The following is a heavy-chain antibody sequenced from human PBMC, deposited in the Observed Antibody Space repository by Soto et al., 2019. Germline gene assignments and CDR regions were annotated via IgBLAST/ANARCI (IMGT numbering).Heavy chain of an antibody. V-gene: IGHV1-18*01. CDR2: ISAYNGNT. CDR1: GYTFTSYG. Sequence: ASVKASCKASGYTFTSYGISWERQAPGQGLEWMGWISAYNGNTNYAQKLQGRVTMTTDTSTSTAYMELRSLRSDDTAVYYCASDLYPAPAAKCYCGMDGWGQGTRVTVSS. J-gene: IGHJ6*02. D-gene: IGHD2-2*01. CDR3: ASDLYPAPAAKCYCGMDG.